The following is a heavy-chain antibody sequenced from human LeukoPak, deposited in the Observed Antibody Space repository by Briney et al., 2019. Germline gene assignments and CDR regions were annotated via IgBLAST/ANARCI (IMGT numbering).Heavy chain of an antibody. CDR3: ARGYDSSGYYDDY. Sequence: SETLSLTCAVYGGSFSGYYWSWIRQPPGKGLEWIGEINHSGSTNYNPSLKSRVTISVDTSKNQFSLKLSSVTAADTAVYYCARGYDSSGYYDDYWGQGTLVTVSS. CDR2: INHSGST. CDR1: GGSFSGYY. J-gene: IGHJ4*02. V-gene: IGHV4-34*01. D-gene: IGHD3-22*01.